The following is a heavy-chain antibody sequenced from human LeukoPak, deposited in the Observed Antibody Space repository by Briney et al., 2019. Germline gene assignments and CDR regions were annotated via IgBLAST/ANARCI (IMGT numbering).Heavy chain of an antibody. J-gene: IGHJ3*02. D-gene: IGHD3-22*01. CDR3: AKGNYYDSSGYYPVAFDI. CDR1: GSTFSSYA. V-gene: IGHV3-23*01. CDR2: ISGSGGST. Sequence: GGSLRLSCAASGSTFSSYAMSWVRQAPGKGLEWVSAISGSGGSTYYADSVKGRFTISRDNSKNTLYLQMNSLRAEDTAVYYCAKGNYYDSSGYYPVAFDIWGQGTMVTVSS.